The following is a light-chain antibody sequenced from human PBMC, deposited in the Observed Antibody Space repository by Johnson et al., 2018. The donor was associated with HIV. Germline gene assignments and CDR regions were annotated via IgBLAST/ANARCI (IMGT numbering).Light chain of an antibody. J-gene: IGLJ1*01. CDR3: GTWDSSLSVYV. V-gene: IGLV1-51*01. CDR2: DTN. CDR1: SSNIGNNY. Sequence: QSVLTQPPSVSAAPGQKVTISCSGSSSNIGNNYVSWYQQLPGTAPKLLIYDTNKRPSGIPDRFSGSKSGTSATLGINGLQTGDEADYYCGTWDSSLSVYVFGTGTKVTVL.